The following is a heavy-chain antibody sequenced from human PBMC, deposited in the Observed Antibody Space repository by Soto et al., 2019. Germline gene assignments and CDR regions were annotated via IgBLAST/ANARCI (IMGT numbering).Heavy chain of an antibody. CDR1: GYTFTSYG. J-gene: IGHJ6*02. D-gene: IGHD3-10*01. CDR2: ISAYNGNT. CDR3: ARDGWCGELLFYYYYGMDV. V-gene: IGHV1-18*01. Sequence: ASVKVSCKASGYTFTSYGISWVRQAPGQGLEWMGWISAYNGNTNYAQKLQGRVTMTTDTSTSTAYMELRSLRSDDTAVYYCARDGWCGELLFYYYYGMDVWGQGTTVTVSS.